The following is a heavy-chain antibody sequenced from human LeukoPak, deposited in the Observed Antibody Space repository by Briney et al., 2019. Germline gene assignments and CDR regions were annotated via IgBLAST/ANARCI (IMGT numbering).Heavy chain of an antibody. CDR3: AKEGAFGGWYFDY. CDR2: IRYDGGNK. V-gene: IGHV3-30*02. J-gene: IGHJ4*02. D-gene: IGHD6-19*01. CDR1: GFTFSSYG. Sequence: GGSLRLSCAASGFTFSSYGMHWVRQAPGKGLEWVAFIRYDGGNKYYADSVKGRFTISRDNSKNTLYLQMNSLRAEDTAVYYCAKEGAFGGWYFDYWGQGTLVTVSS.